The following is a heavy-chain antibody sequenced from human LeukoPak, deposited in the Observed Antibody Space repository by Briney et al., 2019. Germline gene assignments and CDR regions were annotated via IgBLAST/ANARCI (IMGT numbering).Heavy chain of an antibody. Sequence: GGSLRLSCAASGFTFSSYGMHWVRQAPGKGLEWVAVISYDGSNKYYADSVKGRFTISRDNSKNTLYLQMNSLRAEDTAVYYCARDPYCSSTSCYRGPYYFDYWGQGTLVTVSS. J-gene: IGHJ4*02. V-gene: IGHV3-30*03. D-gene: IGHD2-2*02. CDR1: GFTFSSYG. CDR2: ISYDGSNK. CDR3: ARDPYCSSTSCYRGPYYFDY.